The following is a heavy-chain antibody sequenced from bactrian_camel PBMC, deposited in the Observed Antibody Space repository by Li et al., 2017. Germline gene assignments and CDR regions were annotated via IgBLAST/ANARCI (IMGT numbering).Heavy chain of an antibody. D-gene: IGHD3*01. CDR2: INSGGGST. CDR3: ATKVWVGSSY. J-gene: IGHJ4*01. CDR1: GFTFSSYA. Sequence: VQLVESGGGLVQPGGSLRLSCAASGFTFSSYAMSWVRQAPGKGLEWVSAINSGGGSTYYADSVKGRFTISRDNAKNTLYLQMNSLKTEDTAVYYCATKVWVGSSYWGQGTQVTVS. V-gene: IGHV3S31*01.